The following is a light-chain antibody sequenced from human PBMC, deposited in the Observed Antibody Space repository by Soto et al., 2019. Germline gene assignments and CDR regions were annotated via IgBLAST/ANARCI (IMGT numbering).Light chain of an antibody. J-gene: IGKJ1*01. CDR2: GAS. Sequence: VLPQSPGTLSLSRGGVATLSCRASQSVGKYLAWYQQKPGQAHRLLIYGASTKATGIPDRFSGSGSGTDFTLTISRLEPEDFAVYYCQQYGSSGTFGQGTKVDI. V-gene: IGKV3-20*01. CDR3: QQYGSSGT. CDR1: QSVGKY.